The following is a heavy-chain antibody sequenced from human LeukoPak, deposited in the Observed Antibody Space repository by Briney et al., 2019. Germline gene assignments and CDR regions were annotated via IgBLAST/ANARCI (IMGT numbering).Heavy chain of an antibody. CDR2: ISGSGGST. CDR3: VRGELHLDYYFDY. CDR1: GFTFSSYG. Sequence: GGSLRLSCAASGFTFSSYGMSWVRQAPGKGLEWVSAISGSGGSTYYADSVKGRFTISRDNAKNTLYLQMNSLRAEDTAVHYCVRGELHLDYYFDYWGQGTLVTVSS. J-gene: IGHJ4*02. V-gene: IGHV3-23*01. D-gene: IGHD1-26*01.